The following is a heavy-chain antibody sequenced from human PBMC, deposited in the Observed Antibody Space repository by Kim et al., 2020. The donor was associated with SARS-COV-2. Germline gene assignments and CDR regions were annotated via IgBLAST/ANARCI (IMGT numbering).Heavy chain of an antibody. CDR1: GGSISSSSYY. CDR2: IYYSGST. D-gene: IGHD6-6*01. Sequence: SETLSLTCTVSGGSISSSSYYWGWIRQPPGKGLEWIGSIYYSGSTYYNPSLKSRVTISVDTSKNQFSLKLSSVTAADTAVYYCARHVEYSSSYWFDPWGQGTLVTVSS. J-gene: IGHJ5*02. V-gene: IGHV4-39*01. CDR3: ARHVEYSSSYWFDP.